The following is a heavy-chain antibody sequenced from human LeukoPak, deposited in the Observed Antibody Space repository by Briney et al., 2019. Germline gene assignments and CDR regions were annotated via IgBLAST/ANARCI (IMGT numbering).Heavy chain of an antibody. D-gene: IGHD3-16*01. CDR1: GGSISGYY. Sequence: SEALSLTCTVSGGSISGYYWSWIRQPPGKGLEWIGYIYYSGSTTYNPSLKSRVTMSVDTSKNQLSLRVSSVTAADTAVYYCAKHGSGGEDYGGREPLS. V-gene: IGHV4-59*08. J-gene: IGHJ4*02. CDR3: AKHGSGGEDY. CDR2: IYYSGST.